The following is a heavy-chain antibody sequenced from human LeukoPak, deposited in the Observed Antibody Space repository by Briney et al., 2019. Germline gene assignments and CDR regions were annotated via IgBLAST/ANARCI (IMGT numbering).Heavy chain of an antibody. CDR2: ISGSGGST. CDR3: AKDKRTSIGEAGTFDY. V-gene: IGHV3-23*01. J-gene: IGHJ4*02. D-gene: IGHD6-13*01. Sequence: GGSLRLSCASTGFTFSSYAMSWVRQAPGKGLEWVSAISGSGGSTYYADSVKGRFTISRDNSKNTLYLQMNSLRAEDTAVCYCAKDKRTSIGEAGTFDYWGQGTLVTVSS. CDR1: GFTFSSYA.